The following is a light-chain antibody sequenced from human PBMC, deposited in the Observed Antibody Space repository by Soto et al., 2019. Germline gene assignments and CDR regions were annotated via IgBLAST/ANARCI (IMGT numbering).Light chain of an antibody. J-gene: IGLJ2*01. CDR1: NSNIGNNY. V-gene: IGLV1-51*01. CDR3: GTWDTSLSAGV. Sequence: QSVLTQPPSVSAAPGQKVTISCSGSNSNIGNNYVAWYRQVPGTVLKLLIHDNYKRASGIPARFSASKSGTSATLGITGLQTGDEADYYWGTWDTSLSAGVFGGGTKLTVL. CDR2: DNY.